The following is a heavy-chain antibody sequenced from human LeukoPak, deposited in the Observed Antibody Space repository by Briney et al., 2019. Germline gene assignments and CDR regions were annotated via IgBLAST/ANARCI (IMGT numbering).Heavy chain of an antibody. V-gene: IGHV5-51*01. D-gene: IGHD4-17*01. Sequence: GESLKISCKSSGYSFTTYWIAWVRQMPGKGLEWMGIIYPGDSDTRYNPSFQGQVTISADKSNSTAYLQWSSLKASDTGIYCCAREDGTTAYLDYWGQGTLVTVSS. CDR2: IYPGDSDT. CDR1: GYSFTTYW. CDR3: AREDGTTAYLDY. J-gene: IGHJ4*02.